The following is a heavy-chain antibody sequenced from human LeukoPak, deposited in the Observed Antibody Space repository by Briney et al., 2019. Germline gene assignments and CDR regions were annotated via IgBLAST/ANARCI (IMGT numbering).Heavy chain of an antibody. CDR2: INPNSGGT. Sequence: VASVKVSCKASGYTFTGYYMHWVRQAPGQGLEWMGWINPNSGGTNYAQKFQGRVTMTRDTSISTAYMELSRLRSDDTAVYYCASLYGSGSYRAGDAFDIWGQGTMVTVSS. J-gene: IGHJ3*02. CDR3: ASLYGSGSYRAGDAFDI. V-gene: IGHV1-2*02. D-gene: IGHD3-10*01. CDR1: GYTFTGYY.